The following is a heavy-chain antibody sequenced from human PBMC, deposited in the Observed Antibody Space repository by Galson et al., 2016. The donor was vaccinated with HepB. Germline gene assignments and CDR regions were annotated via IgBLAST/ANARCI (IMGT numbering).Heavy chain of an antibody. CDR3: ARDFPAYGDHTR. J-gene: IGHJ4*02. CDR1: GGSITSAGYY. Sequence: TLSLTCTVSGGSITSAGYYWSWIRQHPGKGLEWIGYIYHSGSTYYNPSLKSRVTISVDTSKNQFSLRLSSVTAADTAVYYCARDFPAYGDHTRWGQGTLVTVSS. D-gene: IGHD4-17*01. CDR2: IYHSGST. V-gene: IGHV4-31*03.